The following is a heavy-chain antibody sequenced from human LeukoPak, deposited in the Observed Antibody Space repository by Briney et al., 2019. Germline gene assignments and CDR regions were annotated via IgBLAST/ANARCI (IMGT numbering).Heavy chain of an antibody. D-gene: IGHD3-10*01. J-gene: IGHJ4*02. CDR1: GFTFSCYA. CDR2: ISGSGGST. V-gene: IGHV3-23*01. CDR3: AKDMIYGSGSYYNPIFDY. Sequence: PGGSQRLSCAASGFTFSCYAMSWVRQAPGKGLEWVSAISGSGGSTYYADSVKGRFTISRDNSKKTLYLQMNSLRAEDTAVYYCAKDMIYGSGSYYNPIFDYWGQGTLVTVSS.